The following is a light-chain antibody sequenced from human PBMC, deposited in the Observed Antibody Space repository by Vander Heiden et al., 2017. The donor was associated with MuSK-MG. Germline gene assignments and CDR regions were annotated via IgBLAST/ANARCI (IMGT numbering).Light chain of an antibody. CDR1: QGISTY. CDR3: QRTYNAPWT. V-gene: IGKV1-27*01. CDR2: SAS. Sequence: DIQLTQSPSSLSASVGDRVTITCRVSQGISTYLNWYRQKPGKVPILLIYSASILQSGVSSRFSGSASATDFTLTLSILHPEDVATDYSQRTYNAPWTFGQGTKVEIK. J-gene: IGKJ1*01.